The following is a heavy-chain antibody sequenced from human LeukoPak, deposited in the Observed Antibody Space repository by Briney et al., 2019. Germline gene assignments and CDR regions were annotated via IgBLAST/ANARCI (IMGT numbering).Heavy chain of an antibody. CDR1: GFTFSSCW. CDR2: INSDGSST. Sequence: GGSLRLSCAASGFTFSSCWMHWVRQDPGKGLVWVARINSDGSSTSYADSVKGRFTISRDNAKNALYLHMSSLSVEDTAVYYCPRVPPLPATIFPPWARGPLATVSS. J-gene: IGHJ5*02. CDR3: PRVPPLPATIFPP. V-gene: IGHV3-74*01. D-gene: IGHD1-7*01.